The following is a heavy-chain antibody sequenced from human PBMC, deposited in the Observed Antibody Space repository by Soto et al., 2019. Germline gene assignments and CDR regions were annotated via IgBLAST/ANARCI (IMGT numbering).Heavy chain of an antibody. Sequence: SETLSLTCAVYGGSFSGYYWSWIRQPPGKGLEWIGEINHSGSTNYNPSLKSRVTISVDTSKNQFSLKLSSVTAADTAVYYCARVYGSGGPVVYYYGMDVWGQGTTVTVSS. D-gene: IGHD3-10*01. J-gene: IGHJ6*02. V-gene: IGHV4-34*01. CDR2: INHSGST. CDR1: GGSFSGYY. CDR3: ARVYGSGGPVVYYYGMDV.